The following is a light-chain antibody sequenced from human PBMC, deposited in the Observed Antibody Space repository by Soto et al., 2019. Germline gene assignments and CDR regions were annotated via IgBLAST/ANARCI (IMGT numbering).Light chain of an antibody. CDR3: SSHAGSINVA. J-gene: IGLJ2*01. CDR2: EVS. CDR1: SSDVGAYHY. V-gene: IGLV2-8*01. Sequence: QSVLTQPPSASGSPGQSVTISCTGTSSDVGAYHYVSWYQQHPGKAPKLMIYEVSKRPSGVPDRFSGSKSGNTASLTVSGLRAEDEADYYCSSHAGSINVAFGGGTKVTVL.